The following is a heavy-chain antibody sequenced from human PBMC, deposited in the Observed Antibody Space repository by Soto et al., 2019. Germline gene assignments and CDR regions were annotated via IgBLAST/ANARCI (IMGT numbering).Heavy chain of an antibody. J-gene: IGHJ5*02. CDR3: AYIADGAATIEEPEGSWFDP. Sequence: ASVKVSCKASGYTFTSYGISWVRQAPGQGLEWMGWISAYNGNTNYAQKLQGRVTMTTDTSTSTAYMELRSLRSDDTAVYYCAYIADGAATIEEPEGSWFDPWGQGTLVTVSS. D-gene: IGHD5-12*01. CDR1: GYTFTSYG. V-gene: IGHV1-18*01. CDR2: ISAYNGNT.